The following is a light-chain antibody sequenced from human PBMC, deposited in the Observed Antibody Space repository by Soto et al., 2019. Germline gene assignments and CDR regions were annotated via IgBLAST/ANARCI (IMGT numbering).Light chain of an antibody. CDR3: QQYNSYLYT. CDR2: KAS. J-gene: IGKJ2*01. CDR1: QSISSW. V-gene: IGKV1-5*03. Sequence: DIQMTQSPSTLSASVGDRVTITCRASQSISSWLAWYQQKPGKAPKLLIYKASSLESGVPSRFSGSGAGTECTLTISSLQPDDFATYYCQQYNSYLYTCGQGTKLEIK.